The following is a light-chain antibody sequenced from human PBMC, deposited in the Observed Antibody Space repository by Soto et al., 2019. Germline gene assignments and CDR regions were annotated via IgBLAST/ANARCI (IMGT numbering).Light chain of an antibody. CDR3: SSYTSSSTVV. V-gene: IGLV2-14*03. CDR2: DVS. CDR1: SSDVGNYNY. Sequence: QSVLTQPASVSGSPGQSITISCTGTSSDVGNYNYVSWYQHHPGKAPKLMIYDVSNRPSGVSNPFSGSKSGNTASLTISGLQAEDEADYYCSSYTSSSTVVFGGGTKLTVL. J-gene: IGLJ2*01.